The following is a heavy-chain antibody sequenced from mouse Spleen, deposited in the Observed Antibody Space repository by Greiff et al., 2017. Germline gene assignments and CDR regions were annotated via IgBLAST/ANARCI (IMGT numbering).Heavy chain of an antibody. J-gene: IGHJ2*01. D-gene: IGHD2-1*01. CDR3: AREGLLWEPRGY. CDR1: GYTFTDYY. Sequence: QVQLQQSGAELVRPGASVKLSCKASGYTFTDYYINWVKQRPGQGLEWIARIYPGSGNTYYNEKFKGKATLTAEKSSSTAYMQRSSLTSEDSAVYFCAREGLLWEPRGYWGQGTTLTVSS. V-gene: IGHV1-76*01. CDR2: IYPGSGNT.